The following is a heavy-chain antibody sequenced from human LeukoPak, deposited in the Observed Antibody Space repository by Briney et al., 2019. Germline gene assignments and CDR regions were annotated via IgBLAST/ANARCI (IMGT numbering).Heavy chain of an antibody. Sequence: GGSLRLSCAASGFTFSDYYMSWIRQAPGKGLEWVAVISYDGSNKYYADSVKGRFTISRDNSKNTLYLQMNSLRAEDTAVYYCAKIRGYGDYYDAFDIWGQGTMVTVSS. CDR1: GFTFSDYY. D-gene: IGHD4-17*01. J-gene: IGHJ3*02. CDR3: AKIRGYGDYYDAFDI. CDR2: ISYDGSNK. V-gene: IGHV3-30*18.